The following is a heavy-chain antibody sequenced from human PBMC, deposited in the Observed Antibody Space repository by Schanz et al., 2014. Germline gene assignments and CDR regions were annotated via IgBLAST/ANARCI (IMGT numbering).Heavy chain of an antibody. V-gene: IGHV3-23*04. D-gene: IGHD3-9*01. CDR3: AYYDVLTGFDY. J-gene: IGHJ4*02. Sequence: EVQLVESGGGLVQPGGSLRLSCAASGFTFSNHALSWVRQAPGKGLEWVSAISGSGGSTYYADSVKGRFTISRDNSKNTLYLQINNLRAEDTAVYYCAYYDVLTGFDYWGQGTQVTVSS. CDR1: GFTFSNHA. CDR2: ISGSGGST.